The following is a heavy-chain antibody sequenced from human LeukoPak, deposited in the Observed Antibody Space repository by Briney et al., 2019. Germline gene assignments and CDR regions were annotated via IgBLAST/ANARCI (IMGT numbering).Heavy chain of an antibody. J-gene: IGHJ5*02. Sequence: PGGSLRLSCAASGFTFSSYAMSWVRQAPGKGLEWVSAISGSGDSTYYADSVKGRFTISRDNSKNTLYLQMNSLRAEDTAVYYCGVDIVVVPDAPNWFDPWGQGTLVTVSS. CDR2: ISGSGDST. V-gene: IGHV3-23*01. CDR1: GFTFSSYA. CDR3: GVDIVVVPDAPNWFDP. D-gene: IGHD2-2*01.